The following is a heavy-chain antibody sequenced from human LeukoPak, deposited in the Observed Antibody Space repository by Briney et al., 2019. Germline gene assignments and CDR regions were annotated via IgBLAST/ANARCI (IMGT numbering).Heavy chain of an antibody. CDR3: ATVGSGTLRGYFDY. D-gene: IGHD1-26*01. CDR1: GYTFTSYG. CDR2: ISAYNGNT. Sequence: ASVKVSCKASGYTFTSYGISWVRQAPGQGLEWMGWISAYNGNTNYAQKLQGRVTMTEDTSTDTAYMELSSLRSEDTAVYYCATVGSGTLRGYFDYWGQGTLVTVSS. V-gene: IGHV1-18*01. J-gene: IGHJ4*02.